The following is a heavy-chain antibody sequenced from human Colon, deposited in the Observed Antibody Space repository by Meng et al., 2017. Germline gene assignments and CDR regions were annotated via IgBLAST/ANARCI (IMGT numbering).Heavy chain of an antibody. D-gene: IGHD2-21*01. J-gene: IGHJ1*01. Sequence: QVQLVQSGSEVKKPGSSMKCSCKTSGVLCNSLTLSWGRQGPGQGLQWSGRIITIIGLGNYAQEFQGRVTITADESTSTAYMEVTSLKFEDTAVYYCVTGRYCSGYFQHWGQGTLVTVSS. CDR3: VTGRYCSGYFQH. CDR1: GVLCNSLT. V-gene: IGHV1-69*02. CDR2: IITIIGLG.